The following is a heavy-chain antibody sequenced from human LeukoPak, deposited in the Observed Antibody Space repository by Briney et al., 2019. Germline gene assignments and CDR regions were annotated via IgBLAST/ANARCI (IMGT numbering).Heavy chain of an antibody. CDR3: ARAAGYCSSTSCYAGSGFDY. J-gene: IGHJ4*02. CDR1: GGSISSYY. V-gene: IGHV4-4*07. CDR2: IYTSGST. Sequence: SETLSLTCTVSGGSISSYYWSWIRQPAGKGLEWIGRIYTSGSTNYNPSLKSRVTMSVDTCKNQFSLKLSSVTAADTAVYYCARAAGYCSSTSCYAGSGFDYWGQGTLVTVSS. D-gene: IGHD2-2*01.